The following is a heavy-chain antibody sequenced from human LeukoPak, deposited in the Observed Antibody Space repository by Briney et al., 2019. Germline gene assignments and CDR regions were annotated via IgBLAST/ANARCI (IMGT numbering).Heavy chain of an antibody. CDR2: ISGSGGST. CDR3: ATVTIFGVVISH. Sequence: GGSLRLSCAASGFTLSSYAMSWVRQAPGKGLEWVSAISGSGGSTYYADSVKGRFTISRDNSKNTLYLQMNSLRAEDTAVYYCATVTIFGVVISHWGQGTLVTVSS. V-gene: IGHV3-23*01. CDR1: GFTLSSYA. J-gene: IGHJ4*02. D-gene: IGHD3-3*01.